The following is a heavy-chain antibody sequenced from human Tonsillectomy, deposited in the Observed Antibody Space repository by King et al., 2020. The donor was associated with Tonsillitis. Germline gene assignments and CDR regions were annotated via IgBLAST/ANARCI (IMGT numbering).Heavy chain of an antibody. D-gene: IGHD6-19*01. CDR3: SKPSSSGWYGPFAFDI. Sequence: EVQLVESGGGLVQPGGSLRLSCAASGFTFSNYAISWVRQAPGKGLEWVSAISGSGGSTYYADSVKGRFTISRDNSKSTLYLLMDSLRAEDTAVYYCSKPSSSGWYGPFAFDIWGQGTMVTVSS. CDR1: GFTFSNYA. CDR2: ISGSGGST. V-gene: IGHV3-23*04. J-gene: IGHJ3*02.